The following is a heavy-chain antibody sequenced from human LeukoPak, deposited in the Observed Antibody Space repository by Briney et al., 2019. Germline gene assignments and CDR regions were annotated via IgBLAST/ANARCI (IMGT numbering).Heavy chain of an antibody. CDR1: GFSFSGYW. V-gene: IGHV3-74*01. D-gene: IGHD6-19*01. CDR3: ARAVAGGGSWFDP. CDR2: INSDGRST. Sequence: PGGSLRLSCAASGFSFSGYWMHWVRQAPGKGLVWVSRINSDGRSTSYAGSVKGRFTISRDNAKNTLYLQMHSLRAEDTAVYYCARAVAGGGSWFDPWGQGTLVTVSS. J-gene: IGHJ5*02.